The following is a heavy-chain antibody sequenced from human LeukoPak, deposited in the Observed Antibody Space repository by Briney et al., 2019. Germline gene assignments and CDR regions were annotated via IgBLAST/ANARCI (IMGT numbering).Heavy chain of an antibody. D-gene: IGHD3-16*01. CDR3: ARLASMISFRSLDY. Sequence: PGGSLRLSCAASGFSFSSYAMNWVRQAPGKGLEWVAVISYDGSNKFYADSVKGRFTISRDNAKNSLYLQVNSLRDEDTAVYYCARLASMISFRSLDYWGQGTLVTVSS. CDR1: GFSFSSYA. V-gene: IGHV3-30-3*01. J-gene: IGHJ4*02. CDR2: ISYDGSNK.